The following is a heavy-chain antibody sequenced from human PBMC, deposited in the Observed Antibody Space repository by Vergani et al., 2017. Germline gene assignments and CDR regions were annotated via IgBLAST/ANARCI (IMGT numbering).Heavy chain of an antibody. Sequence: QVQLVQSGAEVKKPGSSVKVSCKASGGTFSSYAISWVRQAPGQGLEWMGGIIPIFGTANYAQKSQGRVTITADESTSTAYMELSSLRSEDTAVYYCARDSRALSIVVVPAAHPMDVWGQGTTVTVSS. J-gene: IGHJ6*02. CDR3: ARDSRALSIVVVPAAHPMDV. CDR2: IIPIFGTA. D-gene: IGHD2-2*01. V-gene: IGHV1-69*12. CDR1: GGTFSSYA.